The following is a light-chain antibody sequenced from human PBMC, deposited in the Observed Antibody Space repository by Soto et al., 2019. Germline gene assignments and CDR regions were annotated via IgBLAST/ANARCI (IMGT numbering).Light chain of an antibody. CDR1: QSVATF. CDR3: HQRSNWPPEIT. V-gene: IGKV3-11*01. CDR2: DAS. Sequence: EILLTQSPATLSLSPGERATLSCRASQSVATFLAWYQQKPGKAPRLLIYDASNRATGIPARLSGSGSGTDFTLTISSLDTEDFAVYYCHQRSNWPPEITFGHGTRLEIK. J-gene: IGKJ5*01.